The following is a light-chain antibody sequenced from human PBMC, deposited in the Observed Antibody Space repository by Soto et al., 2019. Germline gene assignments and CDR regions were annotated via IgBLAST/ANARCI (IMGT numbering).Light chain of an antibody. CDR2: RAS. Sequence: DIVMTQSPDSLAVSLGERATINDKSIQRVLYSSNNKNYLAWYQQKPGQPPKLLIYRASTRESGVTDRGSGGGSVTEFTRTVRSLQAAAVELYYCQQYYSTVSTFCQGTKVEIK. CDR3: QQYYSTVST. J-gene: IGKJ1*01. CDR1: QRVLYSSNNKNY. V-gene: IGKV4-1*01.